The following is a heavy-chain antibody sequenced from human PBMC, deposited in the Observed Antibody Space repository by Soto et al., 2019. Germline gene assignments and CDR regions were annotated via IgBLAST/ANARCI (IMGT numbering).Heavy chain of an antibody. D-gene: IGHD6-13*01. Sequence: ASGTLSLTCTVSGASISSTSYYWGWIRQPTGKGLEWIGSIYYSGSNYYNPSLKSRVTISVDTSKNQFSLKLSSVTAADTAVYYCARQSIRWYREVDFDYWGQGTLVTVSS. CDR2: IYYSGSN. CDR1: GASISSTSYY. CDR3: ARQSIRWYREVDFDY. J-gene: IGHJ4*02. V-gene: IGHV4-39*01.